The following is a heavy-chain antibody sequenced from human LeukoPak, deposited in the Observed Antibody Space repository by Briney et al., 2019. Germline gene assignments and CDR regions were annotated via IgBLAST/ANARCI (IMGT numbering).Heavy chain of an antibody. CDR2: INPSGGST. CDR1: GSTFTSYY. J-gene: IGHJ4*02. Sequence: ASVKVSCKASGSTFTSYYMHWVRQAPGQGHEWMGIINPSGGSTSYAQKFQGRVTMTRDTSTSTVYMELSSLRSEDTAVYYCARDNRGPVRVAVAGTLAYWGQGTLVTVSS. D-gene: IGHD6-19*01. CDR3: ARDNRGPVRVAVAGTLAY. V-gene: IGHV1-46*01.